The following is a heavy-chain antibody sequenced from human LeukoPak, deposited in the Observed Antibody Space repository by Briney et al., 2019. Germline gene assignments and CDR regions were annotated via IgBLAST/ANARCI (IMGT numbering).Heavy chain of an antibody. D-gene: IGHD3-22*01. Sequence: SETLSLTCTVSGGSISSSSYYWGWIRQPPGKGLEWIGSIYYSGSTYYNPSLKSRVTISVDTSKNQFSLKLSSVTAADTAVYYCARVYDSSGYYLDYWGQGTLVTVSS. V-gene: IGHV4-39*07. CDR3: ARVYDSSGYYLDY. CDR1: GGSISSSSYY. J-gene: IGHJ4*02. CDR2: IYYSGST.